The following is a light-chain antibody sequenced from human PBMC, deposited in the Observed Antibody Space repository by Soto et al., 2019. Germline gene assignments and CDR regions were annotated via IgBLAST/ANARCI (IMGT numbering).Light chain of an antibody. Sequence: EIVLTQSPGTLSLSPGERATLSCRARQSVSSNYLAWYQQKPGQAPRLLIYGASIRATGIPDRFSGSGSGTDFTLTISRLEPEDFAVYYCQHYGSSLSITFGQGTRLEIK. J-gene: IGKJ5*01. CDR2: GAS. CDR1: QSVSSNY. CDR3: QHYGSSLSIT. V-gene: IGKV3-20*01.